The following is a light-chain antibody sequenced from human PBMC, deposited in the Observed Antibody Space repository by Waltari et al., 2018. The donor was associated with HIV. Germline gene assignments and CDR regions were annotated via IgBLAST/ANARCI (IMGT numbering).Light chain of an antibody. J-gene: IGLJ2*01. V-gene: IGLV1-44*01. CDR2: SNE. Sequence: QSVLTQPPSASGPPGQRVTISCSGSRSNIGSKTVHWYQQRPGTAPKLRIYSNEQRSSGVPDRFSGSNAGTSASLAISGLQSEDEAGYYCAAWDVSLNGLVFGGGTKVTVL. CDR3: AAWDVSLNGLV. CDR1: RSNIGSKT.